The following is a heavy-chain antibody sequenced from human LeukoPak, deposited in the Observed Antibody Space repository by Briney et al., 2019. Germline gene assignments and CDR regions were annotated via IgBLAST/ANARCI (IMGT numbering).Heavy chain of an antibody. V-gene: IGHV3-9*01. J-gene: IGHJ3*02. CDR2: ISWNSGSI. Sequence: GGSLRLSCAASGFTLDDYAMHRVLQAPGKGLEWVSGISWNSGSIGYADSVKGRFTISRDNAKNSLYLQMNSLRAEDTALYYCAKDIGYGDSSDAFDIWGQGTMVTVSS. CDR1: GFTLDDYA. CDR3: AKDIGYGDSSDAFDI. D-gene: IGHD4-17*01.